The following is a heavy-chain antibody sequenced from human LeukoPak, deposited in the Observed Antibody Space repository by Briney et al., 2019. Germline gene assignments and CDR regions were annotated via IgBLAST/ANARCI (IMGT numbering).Heavy chain of an antibody. D-gene: IGHD2-2*01. Sequence: GGSLRLSCAVSGFTFSNAWMSWVRQAPGKGLEWVGRINSKTEGGTTDYAAPVKGRFTISRDDSKNTLYLQMNSLRAEDTAVYYCAKDRRPALVVPAAQGGDAFDIWGQGTMVTVSS. J-gene: IGHJ3*02. CDR2: INSKTEGGTT. CDR1: GFTFSNAW. CDR3: AKDRRPALVVPAAQGGDAFDI. V-gene: IGHV3-15*01.